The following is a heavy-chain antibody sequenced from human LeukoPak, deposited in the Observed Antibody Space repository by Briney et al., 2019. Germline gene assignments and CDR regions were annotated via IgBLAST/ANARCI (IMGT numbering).Heavy chain of an antibody. Sequence: SQTLSLTCIVPGGSISSGDHDWSWIRQPPGKGLEWIGYIYYSGSTYYNPSLKSRVTISLDTSKNQFSLKLSSVTAADTAVYYCASSSGRHLLLPLDNWGQGTLVTVSS. CDR2: IYYSGST. D-gene: IGHD3-10*01. J-gene: IGHJ4*02. CDR3: ASSSGRHLLLPLDN. CDR1: GGSISSGDHD. V-gene: IGHV4-30-4*01.